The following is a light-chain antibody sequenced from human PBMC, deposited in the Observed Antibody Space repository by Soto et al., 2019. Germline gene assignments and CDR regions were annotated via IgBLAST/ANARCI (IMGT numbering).Light chain of an antibody. CDR2: EVS. CDR1: SSDVGSYNL. CDR3: CSYAGTSTHTV. V-gene: IGLV2-23*02. J-gene: IGLJ7*02. Sequence: QSALTQPASVSGSPGQSITISCTGTSSDVGSYNLVSWYQQHPGKAPKLMISEVSKRPSGISDRFSGSKSGSTASLTISGLQAEDEADYYCCSYAGTSTHTVFGGGTQLTAL.